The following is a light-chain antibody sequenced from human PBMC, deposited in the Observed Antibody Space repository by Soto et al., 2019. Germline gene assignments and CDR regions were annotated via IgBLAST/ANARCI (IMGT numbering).Light chain of an antibody. CDR3: FSYAGGSTFV. J-gene: IGLJ1*01. Sequence: QSALTQPAAASGSPGQSVTISCTGTNRDVGTHNYVSWYQQYPGKAPKLLIYDVVKRPSGIPHRFSGSKSGNTASLTVSGLQADDEADYYCFSYAGGSTFVFGTGTKVTVL. V-gene: IGLV2-8*01. CDR1: NRDVGTHNY. CDR2: DVV.